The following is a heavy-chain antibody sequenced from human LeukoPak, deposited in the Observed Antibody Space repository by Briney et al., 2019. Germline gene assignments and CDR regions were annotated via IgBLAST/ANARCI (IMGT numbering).Heavy chain of an antibody. CDR2: IYYSGST. CDR3: ARLRDWFDP. J-gene: IGHJ5*02. CDR1: GGSISNQY. Sequence: SETLSLTCTVSGGSISNQYWSWIRQPPGKGLEWIGYIYYSGSTNYNPSLKSRVTMSVDTSKNQFSLKLSSMTAADTAVYYCARLRDWFDPWGQGTLVTVSS. V-gene: IGHV4-59*11.